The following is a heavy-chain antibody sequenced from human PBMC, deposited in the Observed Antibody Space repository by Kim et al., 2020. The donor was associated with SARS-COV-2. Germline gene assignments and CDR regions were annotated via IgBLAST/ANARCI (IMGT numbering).Heavy chain of an antibody. CDR3: ARVLAGGSYLVDRYWFDP. D-gene: IGHD1-26*01. CDR2: IYYSGST. CDR1: GGSISSGGYY. V-gene: IGHV4-31*03. Sequence: SETLSLTCTVSGGSISSGGYYWSWIRQHPGKGLEWIGYIYYSGSTYYNPSLKSRVTISVDTSKNQFSLKLSSVTAADTAVYYCARVLAGGSYLVDRYWFDPWGQGTLVTVSS. J-gene: IGHJ5*02.